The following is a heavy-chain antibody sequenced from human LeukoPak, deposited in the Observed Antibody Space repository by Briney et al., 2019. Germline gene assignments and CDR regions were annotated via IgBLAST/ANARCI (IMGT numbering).Heavy chain of an antibody. V-gene: IGHV3-30*18. D-gene: IGHD3-22*01. CDR2: ISYDGSNK. CDR1: GFTFSTYG. CDR3: AKAFAEYFHDSSGHVDY. J-gene: IGHJ4*02. Sequence: PGGSLRLSCAASGFTFSTYGIHWVRQAPGKGLEWVAVISYDGSNKYYADSVKGRFTISRDNSKNTVYLQMNSLRAEDTAVYYCAKAFAEYFHDSSGHVDYWGQGTLVTVSS.